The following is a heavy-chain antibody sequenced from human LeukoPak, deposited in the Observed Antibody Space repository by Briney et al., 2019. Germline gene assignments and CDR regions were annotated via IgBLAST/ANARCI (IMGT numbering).Heavy chain of an antibody. CDR3: ARRGGVGYSYGPIDY. CDR2: IYPGDFDT. D-gene: IGHD5-18*01. J-gene: IGHJ4*02. V-gene: IGHV5-51*01. Sequence: GESLKVSCKGSGYSFTSYWIGWVRQMPGKGLEWMGIIYPGDFDTRYRPSCQGHVTISADKSIRTAYLQWNSLKASDTAMYYCARRGGVGYSYGPIDYWGQGTLVTVSS. CDR1: GYSFTSYW.